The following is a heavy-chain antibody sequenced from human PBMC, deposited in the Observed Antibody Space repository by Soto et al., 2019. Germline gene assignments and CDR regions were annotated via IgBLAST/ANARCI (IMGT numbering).Heavy chain of an antibody. Sequence: PGGSLRLSCAASGFTVSSNYMSWVRQAPGKGLEWVSVIYSGGSTYYADSVKGRFTISRHNSKNTLYLQMNSLRAEDTAVYYCASRRGDYGGNDDAFDIWAQGTMVPVSS. CDR3: ASRRGDYGGNDDAFDI. D-gene: IGHD4-17*01. J-gene: IGHJ3*02. CDR1: GFTVSSNY. CDR2: IYSGGST. V-gene: IGHV3-53*04.